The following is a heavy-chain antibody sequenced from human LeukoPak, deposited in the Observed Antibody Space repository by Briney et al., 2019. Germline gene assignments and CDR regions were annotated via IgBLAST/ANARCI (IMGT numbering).Heavy chain of an antibody. J-gene: IGHJ6*02. D-gene: IGHD6-13*01. Sequence: ASVKVSCKASGYTITSYDINWVRQATGQGLEWMGWMNPNSGNTGYAQKFQGRVTMTRNTSISTAYMELSSLRSEDTAVYYCAAWSQSSSWYNYYYYYGMDVWGQGTTVTVSS. CDR2: MNPNSGNT. CDR3: AAWSQSSSWYNYYYYYGMDV. CDR1: GYTITSYD. V-gene: IGHV1-8*01.